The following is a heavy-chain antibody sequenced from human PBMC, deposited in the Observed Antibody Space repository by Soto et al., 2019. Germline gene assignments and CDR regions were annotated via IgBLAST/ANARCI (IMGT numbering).Heavy chain of an antibody. J-gene: IGHJ4*02. V-gene: IGHV3-66*01. CDR2: IYSGGST. CDR1: GFTVSSNY. Sequence: EVQLVESGGGLVQPGGSLRLSCAASGFTVSSNYMSWVRQAPGKGLEWVSVIYSGGSTYSADSVKGRFTISRDNSKNTLYLQMNSLRAEDTAVYYCARDRPYSSGWYHDYWGQGTLDTVSS. CDR3: ARDRPYSSGWYHDY. D-gene: IGHD6-19*01.